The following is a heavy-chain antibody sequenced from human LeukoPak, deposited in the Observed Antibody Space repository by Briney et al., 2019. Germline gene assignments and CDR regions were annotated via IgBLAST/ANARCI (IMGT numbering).Heavy chain of an antibody. CDR2: INPNSGGT. V-gene: IGHV1-2*02. CDR1: GYTFTGYY. J-gene: IGHJ3*02. D-gene: IGHD6-13*01. CDR3: ARAPWGAAGVAFDI. Sequence: ASVKVSCKASGYTFTGYYMHWVRQAPGQGLEWMGWINPNSGGTNYAQKFQGRVTMTRDTSISTGYMELSRLRSDDTAVYYCARAPWGAAGVAFDIWGQGTMVTVSS.